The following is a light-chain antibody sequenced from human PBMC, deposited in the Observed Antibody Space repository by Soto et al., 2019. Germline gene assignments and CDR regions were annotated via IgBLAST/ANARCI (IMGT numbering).Light chain of an antibody. CDR1: QNVSSY. CDR3: LQRYNWPLT. V-gene: IGKV3-11*01. CDR2: DAS. Sequence: EIVLTQSPATLSLSPGERATLSCRTSQNVSSYLAWYQQKPGQPPTLLIFDASNRATGIPARFSGSGSGTDFTLTISSLEPEDFAVYHCLQRYNWPLTFGQGTRLEIK. J-gene: IGKJ5*01.